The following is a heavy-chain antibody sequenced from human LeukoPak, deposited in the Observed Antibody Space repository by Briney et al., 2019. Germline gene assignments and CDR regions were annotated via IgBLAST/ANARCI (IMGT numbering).Heavy chain of an antibody. D-gene: IGHD6-19*01. Sequence: SETLSLTCAVYGGSFSGYYWSWIRQPPGKGLEWIGEINHSGSTNYNPYLKSRVTISVDTSKNQFSLKLSSVTAADTAVYYCARGVGYSSGWYRLGYWGRGTLVTVSS. CDR2: INHSGST. V-gene: IGHV4-34*01. CDR1: GGSFSGYY. J-gene: IGHJ4*02. CDR3: ARGVGYSSGWYRLGY.